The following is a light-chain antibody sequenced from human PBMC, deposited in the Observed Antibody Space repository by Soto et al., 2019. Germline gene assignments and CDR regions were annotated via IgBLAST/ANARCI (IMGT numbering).Light chain of an antibody. Sequence: QLVLTQPPSASGSPGQSVTISCTGSSSDVGGYNYVSWYQQHPGKAPKLMIYEVIKRPSGVPDRFSGSKSGNTASLTVSGLQAEDEADYYCSSYGGSNNYVLGTGTKVTVL. J-gene: IGLJ1*01. CDR1: SSDVGGYNY. CDR3: SSYGGSNNYV. V-gene: IGLV2-8*01. CDR2: EVI.